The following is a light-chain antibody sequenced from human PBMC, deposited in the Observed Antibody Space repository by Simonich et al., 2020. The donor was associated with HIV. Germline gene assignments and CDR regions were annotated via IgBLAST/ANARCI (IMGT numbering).Light chain of an antibody. V-gene: IGKV1-27*01. Sequence: DIQMTQSPSSLSASVGDRVIITCQASQDISNYLAWYQQQPGKVPKLLIYAASTLQSGAPSRFSGSGSGTDFTLTISSLQPEDVATYYCQKYKSAPLTFGGGTKVEIK. CDR1: QDISNY. CDR3: QKYKSAPLT. CDR2: AAS. J-gene: IGKJ4*01.